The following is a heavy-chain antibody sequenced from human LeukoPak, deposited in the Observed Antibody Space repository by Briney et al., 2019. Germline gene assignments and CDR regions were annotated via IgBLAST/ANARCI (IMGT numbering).Heavy chain of an antibody. Sequence: GGSLRLPCAASGFTFSSYWMHWVRQAPGKGLVWVSRISSDGSRISYADSVKGRFTISRGDAKKTLDLQMNSLRAEDTAVYFCARDNGRNGFDIWGQGTMVTVSS. CDR2: ISSDGSRI. V-gene: IGHV3-74*01. CDR3: ARDNGRNGFDI. CDR1: GFTFSSYW. J-gene: IGHJ3*02.